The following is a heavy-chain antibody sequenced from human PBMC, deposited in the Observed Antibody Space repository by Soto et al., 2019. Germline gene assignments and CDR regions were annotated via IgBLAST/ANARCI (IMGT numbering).Heavy chain of an antibody. CDR2: IKATVMGAPT. D-gene: IGHD2-15*01. CDR3: TRGGVVVAATSLLI. J-gene: IGHJ3*02. V-gene: IGHV3-15*07. CDR1: GLKFDDAW. Sequence: PGGSLRLSCVVSGLKFDDAWVHWVRHVPGKGLEWVGHIKATVMGAPTEYAAPVKGRFTISRDDSKSIAYLQMNSLKTEDTAVYYCTRGGVVVAATSLLIWGQGTMVTVSS.